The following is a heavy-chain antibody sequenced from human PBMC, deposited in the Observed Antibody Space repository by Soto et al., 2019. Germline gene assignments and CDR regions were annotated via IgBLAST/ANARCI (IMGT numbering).Heavy chain of an antibody. Sequence: ASVKVSCKASGYTFTSHGIHWVRQAPGQRLEWTGWINAGNGNTKYSEKFQGRVTITRDTSASTAYLELSSLRSEDTAVYYCARDPNDSSAYYHHYYYGMDVCGQGTTVTVYS. CDR3: ARDPNDSSAYYHHYYYGMDV. D-gene: IGHD3-22*01. J-gene: IGHJ6*02. CDR1: GYTFTSHG. V-gene: IGHV1-3*01. CDR2: INAGNGNT.